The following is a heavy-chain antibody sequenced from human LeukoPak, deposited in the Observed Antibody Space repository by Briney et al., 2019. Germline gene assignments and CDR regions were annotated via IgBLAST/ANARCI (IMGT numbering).Heavy chain of an antibody. Sequence: SETLSLTCAVYGGSFSGYYWSWIRQPPGKGLEWIGEINHSGSTNYNPSLKSRVTISVDTSKNQFSLKLSSVTAADTAVYYCARVRCSGGSCYSELDAFDIWGQGTMVTVSS. CDR2: INHSGST. D-gene: IGHD2-15*01. J-gene: IGHJ3*02. V-gene: IGHV4-34*01. CDR1: GGSFSGYY. CDR3: ARVRCSGGSCYSELDAFDI.